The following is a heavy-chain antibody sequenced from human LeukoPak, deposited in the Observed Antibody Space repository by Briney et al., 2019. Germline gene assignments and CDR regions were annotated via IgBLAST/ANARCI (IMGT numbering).Heavy chain of an antibody. J-gene: IGHJ4*02. V-gene: IGHV3-64*01. CDR2: ISSNGGGT. CDR1: GFTFSSYA. CDR3: ASDYDTSGYYYGELDY. D-gene: IGHD3-22*01. Sequence: GGSLRLSCAASGFTFSSYAMHWVRQAPGKGLEYVSGISSNGGGTYYAISVKGRFTISRDNSKNTLYLQMGSLRAEDMAVYYCASDYDTSGYYYGELDYWGQGTLVTVSS.